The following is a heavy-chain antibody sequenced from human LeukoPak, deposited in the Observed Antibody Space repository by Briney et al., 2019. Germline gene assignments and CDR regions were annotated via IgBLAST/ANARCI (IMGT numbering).Heavy chain of an antibody. CDR1: GGSISSGNYY. V-gene: IGHV4-61*02. CDR2: IYTSGDT. CDR3: ARGSALFDP. Sequence: PSETLSLTCTVSGGSISSGNYYWSWIRQPAGKGLEWIGRIYTSGDTNYNPSLESRVTMSIDTSKNQFSLNLSSVTAADTAVYYCARGSALFDPWGQGTLVTVSS. J-gene: IGHJ5*02.